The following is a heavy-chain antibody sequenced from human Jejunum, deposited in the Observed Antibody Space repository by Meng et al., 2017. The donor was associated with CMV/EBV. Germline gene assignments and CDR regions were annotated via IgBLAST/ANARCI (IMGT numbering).Heavy chain of an antibody. D-gene: IGHD5-12*01. Sequence: GSFSTNYWTWIRQPPGKGLEWIGEINDSGSTNYNPSLKNRVTISVDTSKNQFSLNLSSVSAADKAVYFCARGRWRRFPDKFSSYFDYWGQGTLVTVSS. J-gene: IGHJ4*02. CDR3: ARGRWRRFPDKFSSYFDY. CDR2: INDSGST. V-gene: IGHV4-34*01. CDR1: GSFSTNY.